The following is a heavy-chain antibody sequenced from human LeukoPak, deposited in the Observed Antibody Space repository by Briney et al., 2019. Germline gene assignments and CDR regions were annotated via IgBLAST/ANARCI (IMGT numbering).Heavy chain of an antibody. J-gene: IGHJ4*02. CDR3: ARGGRRAAAVLSRPGLGRYFDY. V-gene: IGHV4-39*07. CDR1: GGYISSSSYY. CDR2: VYYRGST. Sequence: PSETLSLTCTVSGGYISSSSYYWGWIRQSPGKGLEWIGSVYYRGSTYYNPSLKSRVTISVDTSKNQFSLKLSSVTAADTAVYYCARGGRRAAAVLSRPGLGRYFDYWGQGTLVTVSS. D-gene: IGHD6-13*01.